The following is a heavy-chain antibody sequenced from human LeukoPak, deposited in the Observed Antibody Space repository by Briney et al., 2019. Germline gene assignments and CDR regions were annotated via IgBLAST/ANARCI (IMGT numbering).Heavy chain of an antibody. V-gene: IGHV3-53*01. CDR2: IYSGGST. CDR1: GFTVSSNY. D-gene: IGHD6-19*01. CDR3: ARVRSRSGWYEY. J-gene: IGHJ4*02. Sequence: GGSLRLSCAASGFTVSSNYMNWVRQDPGKGLEWVSVIYSGGSTYYADSVKGRFTISRDNSKNTLYLQMNSLRAEDTAVYYCARVRSRSGWYEYWGQGTLVTVSS.